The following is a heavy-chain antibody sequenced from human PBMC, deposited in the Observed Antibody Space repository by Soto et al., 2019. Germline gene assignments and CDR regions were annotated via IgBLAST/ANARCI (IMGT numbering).Heavy chain of an antibody. CDR2: ISGSGGST. V-gene: IGHV3-23*01. CDR1: GXTFSSYS. CDR3: AKDYYDSSGYRVLGWFDP. D-gene: IGHD3-22*01. J-gene: IGHJ5*02. Sequence: GSLRLSCAASGXTFSSYSMSWVRRAPGKGLEWVSAISGSGGSTYYADSVKGGFTIYRDESKNTLYLQMNSLRAEDTALYYCAKDYYDSSGYRVLGWFDPWGQGTLGTVSS.